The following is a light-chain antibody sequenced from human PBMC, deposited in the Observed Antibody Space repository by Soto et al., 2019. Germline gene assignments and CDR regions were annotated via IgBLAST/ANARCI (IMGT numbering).Light chain of an antibody. V-gene: IGLV1-44*01. Sequence: QSVLTQPPSASGTLGQRVTISCSGSSSNIGSNTVNWYQQLPGTAPKLLIYSNNQRPSGVPDRFSGSKSGTSASLAISGLQSEDEADYYCAAWDDSLVFGGGTKLTVL. CDR2: SNN. CDR1: SSNIGSNT. J-gene: IGLJ2*01. CDR3: AAWDDSLV.